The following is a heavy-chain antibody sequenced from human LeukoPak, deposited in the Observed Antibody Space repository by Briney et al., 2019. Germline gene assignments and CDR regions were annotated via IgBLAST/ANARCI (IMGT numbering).Heavy chain of an antibody. CDR2: MYYSGST. CDR3: ARQRGRAISMIPGAFDI. D-gene: IGHD3-22*01. Sequence: PSETLSLTCTVSGGSVGSSSYYWGWIRQPPGKGLECIGSMYYSGSTNYNPSLKSRVTISVDTSKNQFSLKLSSVTAADTAVYYCARQRGRAISMIPGAFDIWGQGTMVTVSS. V-gene: IGHV4-39*01. CDR1: GGSVGSSSYY. J-gene: IGHJ3*02.